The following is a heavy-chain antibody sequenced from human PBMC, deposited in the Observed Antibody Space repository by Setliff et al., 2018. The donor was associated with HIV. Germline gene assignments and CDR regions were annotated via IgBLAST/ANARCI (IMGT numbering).Heavy chain of an antibody. V-gene: IGHV1-2*06. CDR3: ARGPYQARGTFDY. CDR2: LNPNSGDT. CDR1: GYTFTGYY. Sequence: ASVKVSCKASGYTFTGYYMHWVRQAPGQGLEWMGRLNPNSGDTNYAQKFQGVVTMTRDTSISTGYMEVSRLRSDDTAVYYCARGPYQARGTFDYWGQGTLVTVSS. J-gene: IGHJ4*02. D-gene: IGHD1-26*01.